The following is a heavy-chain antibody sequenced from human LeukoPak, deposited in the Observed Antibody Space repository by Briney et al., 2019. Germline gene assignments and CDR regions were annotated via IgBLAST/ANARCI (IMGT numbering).Heavy chain of an antibody. Sequence: PGGSLRLSCAASGFTFSSYGMSWVRQAPGKGPQWVSAITGSGGTTYYADSVKGRFTISRDNSKNTLYLQMNSLRPEDTAVYYCAKIQGYFDYWGQGNLVTVSS. V-gene: IGHV3-23*01. CDR1: GFTFSSYG. J-gene: IGHJ4*02. CDR2: ITGSGGTT. CDR3: AKIQGYFDY.